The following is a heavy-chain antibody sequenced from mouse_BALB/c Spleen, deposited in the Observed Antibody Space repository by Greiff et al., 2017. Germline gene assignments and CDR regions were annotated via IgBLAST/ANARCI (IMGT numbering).Heavy chain of an antibody. CDR1: GFTFSDYY. D-gene: IGHD1-2*01. V-gene: IGHV5-4*02. CDR2: ISDGGSYT. CDR3: AREGYGYDFDY. J-gene: IGHJ2*01. Sequence: EVMLVESGGGLVKPGGSLKLSCAASGFTFSDYYMYWVRQTPEKRLEWVATISDGGSYTYYPDSVKGRFTISRDNAKNNLYLQMSSLKSEDTAMYYCAREGYGYDFDYWGQGTTLTVSS.